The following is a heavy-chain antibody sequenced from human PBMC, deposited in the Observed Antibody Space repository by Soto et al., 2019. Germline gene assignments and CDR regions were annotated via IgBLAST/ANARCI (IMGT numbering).Heavy chain of an antibody. CDR2: MNPNSGNT. CDR3: ARGDYYDSSGTRRFRWFDP. J-gene: IGHJ5*02. CDR1: GYTFTSYD. V-gene: IGHV1-8*01. Sequence: QVQLVQSGAEVKKPGASVKVSCKASGYTFTSYDINWVRQATGQGLEWMGWMNPNSGNTGYAQKFQCRVTMTRNTSISTAYMELSSLRSEDTAVYYCARGDYYDSSGTRRFRWFDPWGQGTLVTVSS. D-gene: IGHD3-22*01.